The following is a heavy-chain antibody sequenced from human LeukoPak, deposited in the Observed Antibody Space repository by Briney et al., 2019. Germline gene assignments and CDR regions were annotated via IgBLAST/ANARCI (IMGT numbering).Heavy chain of an antibody. CDR3: AKDYDFWSGYYSPTRGYFDY. Sequence: GGSLRLSCAASGFTFDDYGMSWVRQAPGKGLEWVSGINWNGGSTGYADSVKGRFTISRDNAKNSLYLQMNSLRAEDTALYYCAKDYDFWSGYYSPTRGYFDYWGQGTLVTVSS. J-gene: IGHJ4*02. CDR2: INWNGGST. D-gene: IGHD3-3*01. V-gene: IGHV3-20*04. CDR1: GFTFDDYG.